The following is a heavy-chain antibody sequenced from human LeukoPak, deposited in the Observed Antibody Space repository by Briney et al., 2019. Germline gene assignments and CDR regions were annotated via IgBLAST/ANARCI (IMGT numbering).Heavy chain of an antibody. CDR2: INPNSGGT. D-gene: IGHD4-17*01. CDR1: GYTFTGYY. CDR3: ARATGYGDYLFDY. J-gene: IGHJ4*02. Sequence: ASVKVSCKASGYTFTGYYMHWVRQAPGQGLEWMGWINPNSGGTNYAQKFRGRVTMTRDTSISTAYMELSRLRSDDTAVYYCARATGYGDYLFDYWGQGTLVTVSS. V-gene: IGHV1-2*02.